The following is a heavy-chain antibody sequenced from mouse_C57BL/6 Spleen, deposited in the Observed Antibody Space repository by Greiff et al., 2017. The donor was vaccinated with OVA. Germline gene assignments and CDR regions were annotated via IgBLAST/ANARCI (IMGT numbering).Heavy chain of an antibody. CDR1: GFTFSDYY. Sequence: EVKLMESEGGLVQPGSSMKLSCTASGFTFSDYYMAWVRQVPEKGLEWVANINYDGSSTYYLDSLKSRFIISRDNAKNILYLQMSSLKSEDTATYYCARGLLPLWYFDVWGTGTTVTVSS. CDR2: INYDGSST. V-gene: IGHV5-16*01. D-gene: IGHD2-13*01. J-gene: IGHJ1*03. CDR3: ARGLLPLWYFDV.